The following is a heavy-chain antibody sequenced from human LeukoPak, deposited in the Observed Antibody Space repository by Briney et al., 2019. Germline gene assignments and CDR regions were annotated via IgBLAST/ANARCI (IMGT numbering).Heavy chain of an antibody. Sequence: GGSLRLSCAASGFTFSSYAMHWVRQAPGKGLEWVAVISYDGSNKYYADSVKGRFTISRDNSKNTLYLQMNSLRAEDTAVYYCARGDSSGNYYYYGMDVWGQGTTVTVSS. V-gene: IGHV3-30-3*01. CDR1: GFTFSSYA. CDR2: ISYDGSNK. D-gene: IGHD2-15*01. CDR3: ARGDSSGNYYYYGMDV. J-gene: IGHJ6*02.